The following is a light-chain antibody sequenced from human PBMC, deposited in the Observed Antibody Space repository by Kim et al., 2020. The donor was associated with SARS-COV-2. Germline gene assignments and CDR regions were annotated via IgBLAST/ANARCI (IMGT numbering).Light chain of an antibody. J-gene: IGKJ4*01. CDR1: QSVSSK. CDR3: QQYNKWPLT. V-gene: IGKV3-15*01. CDR2: GAS. Sequence: VSRGERATLSCRASQSVSSKLAWYQQKPGQAPRLLIYGASTRATDIPARFSGSGSGTEFTLTISSLQSEDFAVYYCQQYNKWPLTFGGGTKVDIK.